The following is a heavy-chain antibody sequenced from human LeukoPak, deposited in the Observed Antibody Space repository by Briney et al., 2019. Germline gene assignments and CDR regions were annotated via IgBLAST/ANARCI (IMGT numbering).Heavy chain of an antibody. V-gene: IGHV3-73*01. CDR2: IRSKANSYAT. J-gene: IGHJ3*02. Sequence: GGSLRLSCAASGFTFSGSAMHWVRQASGKGLEWVGRIRSKANSYATACAASVKGRFTISRDDSKNTAYLQMNSLKTEDTAVYYCTRQKYGDPGHDAFDIWGQGTMVTVSS. D-gene: IGHD4-17*01. CDR3: TRQKYGDPGHDAFDI. CDR1: GFTFSGSA.